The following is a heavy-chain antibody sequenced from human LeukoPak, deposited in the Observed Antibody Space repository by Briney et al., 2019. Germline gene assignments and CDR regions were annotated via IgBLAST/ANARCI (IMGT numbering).Heavy chain of an antibody. CDR3: AKVVLRSNWYHARKAIDGFDI. J-gene: IGHJ3*02. Sequence: PGGSLRLSCAAFGFTFSSYAMSWVRQAPGKGLEWVSAISGSGDTTYLADSVKGRFTIYRDTSQSTLYLQMNSLRAEDTAVYYCAKVVLRSNWYHARKAIDGFDIWGQGTMVTVSS. CDR1: GFTFSSYA. CDR2: ISGSGDTT. V-gene: IGHV3-23*01. D-gene: IGHD6-13*01.